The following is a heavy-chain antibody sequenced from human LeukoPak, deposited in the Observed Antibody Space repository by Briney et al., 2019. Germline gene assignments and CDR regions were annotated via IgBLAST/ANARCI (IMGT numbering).Heavy chain of an antibody. J-gene: IGHJ3*02. Sequence: GGSLRLSCAASGFTFSSYAMSWVRQAPGKGLEWVSGISGSGGNTYYADSVKGRFTISIDNSKNTLFLQMNSLRAEDTAVYYCAKGSYSSGRDAFDIWGQGTMVTVSS. CDR1: GFTFSSYA. D-gene: IGHD6-19*01. CDR2: ISGSGGNT. CDR3: AKGSYSSGRDAFDI. V-gene: IGHV3-23*01.